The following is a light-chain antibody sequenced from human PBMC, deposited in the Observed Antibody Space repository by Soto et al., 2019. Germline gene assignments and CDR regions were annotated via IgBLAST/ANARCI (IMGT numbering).Light chain of an antibody. CDR3: QQYSKGPSWT. CDR1: QSVSSS. Sequence: EMVMTQSPATLSVSPGERATLSCRASQSVSSSLAWYQQKPGQAPRLLIYGASTRATGIPARFSGEGSGTEFTLTISSLQSEDFAVYYCQQYSKGPSWTFGQGTKVEIK. CDR2: GAS. J-gene: IGKJ1*01. V-gene: IGKV3-15*01.